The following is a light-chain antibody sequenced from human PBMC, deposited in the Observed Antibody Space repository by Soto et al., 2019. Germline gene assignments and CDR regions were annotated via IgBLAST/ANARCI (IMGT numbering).Light chain of an antibody. CDR3: KQYEDCPET. CDR2: DAS. Sequence: EKVMTQSPATLSVSPGERATLSCRASQSVSSNLAWYQQKPGQAPRLLIYDASTRATGIPARFSGSWSGTDCTLTISSVQYYYLAVYYCKQYEDCPETFGQGTKVEIK. J-gene: IGKJ1*01. CDR1: QSVSSN. V-gene: IGKV3-15*01.